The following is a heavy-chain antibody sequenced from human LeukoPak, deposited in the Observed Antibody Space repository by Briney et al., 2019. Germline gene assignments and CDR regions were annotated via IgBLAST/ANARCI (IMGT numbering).Heavy chain of an antibody. Sequence: GASVKVSCKASGGTFSSYAISWARQAPGQGLEWMGGIIPIFGTANYAQKFQGRVTITADESTSTAYMELSSLRSEDTAVYYCAKDLERGVLRFSPMFDPWGQGTLVTVSS. CDR1: GGTFSSYA. V-gene: IGHV1-69*13. CDR3: AKDLERGVLRFSPMFDP. J-gene: IGHJ5*02. CDR2: IIPIFGTA. D-gene: IGHD3-3*01.